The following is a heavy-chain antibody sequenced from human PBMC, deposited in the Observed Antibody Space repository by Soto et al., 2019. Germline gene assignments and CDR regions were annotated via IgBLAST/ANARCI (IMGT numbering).Heavy chain of an antibody. CDR3: AKGSLETATGGGDE. D-gene: IGHD2-21*02. CDR1: GFTFSSYA. J-gene: IGHJ6*03. Sequence: GGSLRLSCAASGFTFSSYAMSWVRQAPGKGLEWVSVISGSADNTVYADSVKGRFTISRDNSKNTLYLQMNSLRVEDTAAYYCAKGSLETATGGGDEWGKGSKVLVYS. V-gene: IGHV3-23*01. CDR2: ISGSADNT.